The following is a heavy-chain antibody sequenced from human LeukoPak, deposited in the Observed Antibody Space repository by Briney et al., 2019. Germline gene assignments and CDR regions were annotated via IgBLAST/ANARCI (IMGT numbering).Heavy chain of an antibody. D-gene: IGHD3-10*01. CDR1: GFTFSSYW. V-gene: IGHV3-74*01. CDR2: INSDGSST. CDR3: ARDYRVRGVIIWFDP. J-gene: IGHJ5*02. Sequence: GGSLRLSCAASGFTFSSYWMHWVRHAPGKGLVWVSRINSDGSSTSYADSVKGRFTISRDNAKNTLYLQMNSLRAEDTAVYYCARDYRVRGVIIWFDPWGQGTLVTVSS.